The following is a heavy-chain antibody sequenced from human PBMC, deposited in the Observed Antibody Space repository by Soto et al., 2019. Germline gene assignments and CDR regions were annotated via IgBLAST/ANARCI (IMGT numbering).Heavy chain of an antibody. J-gene: IGHJ6*03. CDR2: ISGSGGST. CDR1: GFTFSSYA. D-gene: IGHD2-2*01. V-gene: IGHV3-23*01. Sequence: EVQLLESGGGLVQPGGSLRLSCAASGFTFSSYAMSWVRQAPGKGLEWVSAISGSGGSTYYADSVKGRFTISRDNSKNTLYLQLNSVRAEDTAVYYCAKGGYCSSTICYSYYYYYMDVLGKGTTVTVSS. CDR3: AKGGYCSSTICYSYYYYYMDV.